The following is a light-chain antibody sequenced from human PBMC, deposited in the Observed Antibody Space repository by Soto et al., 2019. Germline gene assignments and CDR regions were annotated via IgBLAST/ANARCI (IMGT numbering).Light chain of an antibody. CDR2: RTS. CDR1: QAVSVY. V-gene: IGKV1-5*03. Sequence: IQMIQSPSTLSASVGDTVTITCRASQAVSVYLAWYQHKPGKAPKVLIHRTSTLESGVPSRFSGSGSRTEFTLTISDLEPDDFATYYCHQYSGTFLTFGGGTKV. CDR3: HQYSGTFLT. J-gene: IGKJ4*01.